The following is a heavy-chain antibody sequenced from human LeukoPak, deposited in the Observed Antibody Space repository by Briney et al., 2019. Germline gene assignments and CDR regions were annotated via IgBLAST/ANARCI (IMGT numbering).Heavy chain of an antibody. J-gene: IGHJ4*02. Sequence: GESLKISCKGSGYSFTSYWIGWVRQMPGKGLEWMGIIYPGGSDTRYSPSFQGQVTISADKSISTAYLQWSSLRSEDTAVYYCARGYSGRSRFDYWGQGTLVTVSS. CDR1: GYSFTSYW. D-gene: IGHD1-26*01. CDR3: ARGYSGRSRFDY. V-gene: IGHV5-51*01. CDR2: IYPGGSDT.